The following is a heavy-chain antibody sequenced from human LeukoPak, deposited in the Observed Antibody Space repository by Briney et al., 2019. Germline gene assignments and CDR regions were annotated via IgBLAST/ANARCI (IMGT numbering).Heavy chain of an antibody. J-gene: IGHJ4*02. Sequence: GASLRVSCKASGYTFTNYGISWVRQAPGQGREWMGWISAYNGNTNYAQKLQGRVTMTTDTSTSTAYMELRSLRSDDTAVYYCARGSYYDSNYWGQGTLVTVSS. CDR2: ISAYNGNT. D-gene: IGHD3-22*01. CDR1: GYTFTNYG. V-gene: IGHV1-18*01. CDR3: ARGSYYDSNY.